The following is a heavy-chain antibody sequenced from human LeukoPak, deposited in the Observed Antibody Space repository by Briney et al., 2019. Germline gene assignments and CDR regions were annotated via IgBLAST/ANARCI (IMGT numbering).Heavy chain of an antibody. V-gene: IGHV1-18*01. J-gene: IGHJ4*02. CDR1: GYTFSRHG. CDR3: AKDIHPGLDSGASCCFDY. Sequence: GASVKVSCKTSGYTFSRHGITWVRQAPGQGLEWMGCVSGYNGNTNYAQNVQGRVTMTTDTSTNTAYMELRSLRSDDTAVYYCAKDIHPGLDSGASCCFDYWGQGTPVTVSS. CDR2: VSGYNGNT. D-gene: IGHD3-22*01.